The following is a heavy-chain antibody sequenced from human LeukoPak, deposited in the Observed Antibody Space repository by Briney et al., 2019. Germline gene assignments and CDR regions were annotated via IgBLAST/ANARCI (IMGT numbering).Heavy chain of an antibody. D-gene: IGHD2-15*01. CDR1: GYSFTSYW. CDR2: IYPGDSDT. CDR3: ARHWVGGYCSGGSCYSGLVDY. Sequence: GESLKISCKGSGYSFTSYWIGWVCQMPGKGLEWMGIIYPGDSDTRYSPSFQGQVTISADKSISTAYLQWSSLKASDTAMYYCARHWVGGYCSGGSCYSGLVDYWGQGTLVTVSS. J-gene: IGHJ4*02. V-gene: IGHV5-51*01.